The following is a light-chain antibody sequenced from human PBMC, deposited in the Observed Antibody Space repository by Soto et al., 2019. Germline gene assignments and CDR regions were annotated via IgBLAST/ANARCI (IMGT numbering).Light chain of an antibody. CDR1: QSIGTW. CDR3: QQYNSYSIT. V-gene: IGKV1-5*03. J-gene: IGKJ5*01. CDR2: KAS. Sequence: DIQMTRSPSTLSASVRDRVTITCRASQSIGTWLAWYQQKPGKAPKLLSYKASYLQSGVPSRFSGSGSGTDFTLTISSLQPNDFATYFSQQYNSYSITFGLGTRLEIK.